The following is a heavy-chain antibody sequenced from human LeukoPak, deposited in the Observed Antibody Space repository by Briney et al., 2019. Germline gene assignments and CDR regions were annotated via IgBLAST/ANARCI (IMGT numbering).Heavy chain of an antibody. CDR1: GFTFSDYY. CDR2: ISSSGSTI. Sequence: PGGSLRLSCAASGFTFSDYYMSWIRQAPGKGLEWVSYISSSGSTIYYADSVKGRFTISRDNAKNSLYLQMNSLRAEDTAVYYCARAGHFDWLSNSWDYWGQGTLVTVSS. D-gene: IGHD3-9*01. J-gene: IGHJ4*02. CDR3: ARAGHFDWLSNSWDY. V-gene: IGHV3-11*01.